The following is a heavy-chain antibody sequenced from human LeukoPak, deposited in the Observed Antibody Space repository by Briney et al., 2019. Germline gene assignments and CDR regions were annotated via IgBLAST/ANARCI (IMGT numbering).Heavy chain of an antibody. CDR1: GFTFSSYS. Sequence: GGSLRLSCAASGFTFSSYSMNWVRQAPGKGLEWVSSISSSSSYIYYADSVKGRFTISRDNAKNSLYLQMNSLRAEDTAVYYCASRRGGYSYGLDYWGQGTLVTVSS. D-gene: IGHD5-18*01. J-gene: IGHJ4*02. CDR2: ISSSSSYI. V-gene: IGHV3-21*01. CDR3: ASRRGGYSYGLDY.